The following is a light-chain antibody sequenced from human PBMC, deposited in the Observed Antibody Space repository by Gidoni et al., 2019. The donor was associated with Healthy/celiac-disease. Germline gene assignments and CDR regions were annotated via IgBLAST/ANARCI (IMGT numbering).Light chain of an antibody. CDR3: QQYGSSPGT. Sequence: EIVLPQSPGTLSLSPGERATLSCRASQSVSSSYLAWYQQKPGQAPRLLIYGASSRATGIPDRFSGSGSGTDFTLTISRLEPEDFAVYYCQQYGSSPGTFXQXTKVEIK. CDR1: QSVSSSY. V-gene: IGKV3-20*01. J-gene: IGKJ1*01. CDR2: GAS.